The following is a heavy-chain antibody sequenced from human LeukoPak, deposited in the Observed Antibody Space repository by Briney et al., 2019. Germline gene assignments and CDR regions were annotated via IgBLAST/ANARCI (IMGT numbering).Heavy chain of an antibody. CDR3: ARLGAGPTYYDFWSGYSSFYFDY. CDR2: ISSSGNT. D-gene: IGHD3-3*01. J-gene: IGHJ4*02. Sequence: TSETLSLTCTVSGGSTSSGNYYWGWIRQPPGKGLEWIGGISSSGNTYYNPSLKSRITISIDTSKNHFSLKLSSVSAADTAVYYCARLGAGPTYYDFWSGYSSFYFDYWGQGTLDTVSS. CDR1: GGSTSSGNYY. V-gene: IGHV4-39*02.